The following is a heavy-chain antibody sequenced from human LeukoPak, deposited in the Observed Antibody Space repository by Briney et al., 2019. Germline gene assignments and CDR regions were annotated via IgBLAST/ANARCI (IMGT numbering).Heavy chain of an antibody. CDR3: ARVPRSYYYYYYMDV. Sequence: PSETLSLTCTVSGGSISNYYWSWIRQSPGKGLEWLGYIYYSGSSNYNPSLKSRVTMSADTSKNQFSLKLSSVTAADTAVYYCARVPRSYYYYYYMDVWGKGTTVTVSS. V-gene: IGHV4-59*01. CDR2: IYYSGSS. J-gene: IGHJ6*03. CDR1: GGSISNYY.